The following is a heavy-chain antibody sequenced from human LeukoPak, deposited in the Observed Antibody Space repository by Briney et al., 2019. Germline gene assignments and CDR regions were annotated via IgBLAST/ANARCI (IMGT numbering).Heavy chain of an antibody. CDR2: ISSSSSYI. Sequence: GGSLRLSCAASGFTFSSYSMNWVRQAPGKGLEWVSSISSSSSYIYYADSVKGRFTISRDNAKNSLYLQMNSLRAEDTAVYYCAKVKSRGWEFDYWGQGTLVTVSS. D-gene: IGHD1-26*01. CDR1: GFTFSSYS. V-gene: IGHV3-21*04. J-gene: IGHJ4*02. CDR3: AKVKSRGWEFDY.